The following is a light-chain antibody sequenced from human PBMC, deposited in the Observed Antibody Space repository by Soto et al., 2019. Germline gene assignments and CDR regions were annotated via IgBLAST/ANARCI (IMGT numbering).Light chain of an antibody. Sequence: TQSPGTLSLSPGERATLACRASQSVGSIYLAWDQQKPGQAPRLLIHGASNRASGIPDRFSGSGSGTEFTLTISSLQSEDFAVYYCQQYNNWPPWTFGQGTNVEIK. CDR2: GAS. V-gene: IGKV3D-15*01. CDR3: QQYNNWPPWT. CDR1: QSVGSIY. J-gene: IGKJ1*01.